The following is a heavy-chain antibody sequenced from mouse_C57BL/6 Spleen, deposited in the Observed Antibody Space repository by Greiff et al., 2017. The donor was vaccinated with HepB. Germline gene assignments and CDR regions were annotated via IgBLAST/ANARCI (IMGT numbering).Heavy chain of an antibody. Sequence: EVKLQESGGGLVKPGGSLKLSCAASGFTFSSYAMSWVRQTPEKRLEWVATISDGGSYTYYPDNVKGRFTISRDNAKNNLYLQMSHLKSEDTAMYYCARDAFITTVVAMAYWGQGTLVTVSA. V-gene: IGHV5-4*01. D-gene: IGHD1-1*01. J-gene: IGHJ3*01. CDR2: ISDGGSYT. CDR1: GFTFSSYA. CDR3: ARDAFITTVVAMAY.